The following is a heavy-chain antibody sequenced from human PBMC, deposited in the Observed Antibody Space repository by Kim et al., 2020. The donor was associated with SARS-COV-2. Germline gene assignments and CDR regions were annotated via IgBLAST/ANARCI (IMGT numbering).Heavy chain of an antibody. CDR1: GFSLSNYW. Sequence: GGSLRLSCEASGFSLSNYWMSWVRQAPGKGLEWVAILRNEGSARFYADSVKGRFTITRDSAQNSLFVHMSSLGAEDSALYYCARSIADTESPRVGIYF. CDR2: LRNEGSAR. CDR3: ARSIADTESPRVGIYF. V-gene: IGHV3-7*01. D-gene: IGHD5-18*01. J-gene: IGHJ1*01.